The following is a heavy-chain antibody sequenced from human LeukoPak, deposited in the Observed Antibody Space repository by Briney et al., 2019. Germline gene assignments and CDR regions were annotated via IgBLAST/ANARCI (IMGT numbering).Heavy chain of an antibody. Sequence: PGGSLRLSCAASGFTFSDYYMSWIRQAPGKGLEWVSYISSSGSTIYYADSVKGRFTISRDNAKNSLYLQMNSLRAEDTAVYYCARGPRRELWFGEFNWFDPWGQGTLVTVSS. CDR1: GFTFSDYY. V-gene: IGHV3-11*01. CDR3: ARGPRRELWFGEFNWFDP. D-gene: IGHD3-10*01. J-gene: IGHJ5*02. CDR2: ISSSGSTI.